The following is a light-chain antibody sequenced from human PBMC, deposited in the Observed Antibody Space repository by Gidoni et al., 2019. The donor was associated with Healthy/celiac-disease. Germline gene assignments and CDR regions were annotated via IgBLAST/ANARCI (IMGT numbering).Light chain of an antibody. CDR2: GSS. CDR1: QSVSSSY. V-gene: IGKV3-20*01. J-gene: IGKJ4*01. Sequence: EIVLTQSPRPLSLSPGERATLSFRASQSVSSSYLAWYQQKPGQAPRLLIYGSSSRATGIPDSFSGSGSGTDFTLTISRLEPEDFAVYYCQQYGSSPPLTFGGGTKVEIK. CDR3: QQYGSSPPLT.